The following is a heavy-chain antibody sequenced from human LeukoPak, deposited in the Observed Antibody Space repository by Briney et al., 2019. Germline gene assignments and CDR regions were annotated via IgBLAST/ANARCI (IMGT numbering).Heavy chain of an antibody. Sequence: ASVKVSCKASGYTFTNYGISWVRQAPGQGLEWMGWISGYNANTNYVQKFQGRVTMTTDTSTSTAYMELRSLRSDDTAVYYCARLPHYFDWGQGTLVTVSS. D-gene: IGHD3-9*01. CDR2: ISGYNANT. J-gene: IGHJ4*02. V-gene: IGHV1-18*01. CDR3: ARLPHYFD. CDR1: GYTFTNYG.